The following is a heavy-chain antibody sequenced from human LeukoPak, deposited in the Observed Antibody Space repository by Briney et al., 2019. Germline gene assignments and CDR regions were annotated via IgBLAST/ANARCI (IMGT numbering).Heavy chain of an antibody. D-gene: IGHD3-10*01. CDR3: ARAESYYSYFDY. Sequence: KPSETLSLTCTVSGGSISSYYWSWIRQPPGKGLEWIGYIYYSGSTNYNPSLKSRVTISVDTSKNQFSLKLNSVTAADTAMYYCARAESYYSYFDYWGPGTLVTVSS. CDR1: GGSISSYY. CDR2: IYYSGST. V-gene: IGHV4-59*01. J-gene: IGHJ4*02.